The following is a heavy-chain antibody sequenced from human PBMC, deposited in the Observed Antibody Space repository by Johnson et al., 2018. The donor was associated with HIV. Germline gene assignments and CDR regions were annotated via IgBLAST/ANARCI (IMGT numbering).Heavy chain of an antibody. CDR2: INWNGGST. Sequence: VQLVESGGGLVQPGGSLRLSCAASGFTFDDYDMSWVRQAPGKGLEWVSGINWNGGSTGYADSVKGRFTISRDNAKNSLYLQMNSLRAEDTALYYCARVRSGWELLGAFDIWGQGTMVTVSS. D-gene: IGHD1-26*01. V-gene: IGHV3-20*04. CDR1: GFTFDDYD. CDR3: ARVRSGWELLGAFDI. J-gene: IGHJ3*02.